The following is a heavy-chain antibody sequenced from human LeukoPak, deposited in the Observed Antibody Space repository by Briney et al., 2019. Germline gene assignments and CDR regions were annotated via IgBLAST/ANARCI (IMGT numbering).Heavy chain of an antibody. D-gene: IGHD3-9*01. Sequence: PGRSLRLPCAASGFTFSSYGMHWVRQAPGKGLEWVAVISYDGSNKYYADSVKGRFTISRDNSKNTLYLQMNSLRAEDTAVYYCAKDLMGVLRYSDPYGDYGMDVWGQGTTVTVSS. CDR3: AKDLMGVLRYSDPYGDYGMDV. CDR1: GFTFSSYG. J-gene: IGHJ6*02. V-gene: IGHV3-30*18. CDR2: ISYDGSNK.